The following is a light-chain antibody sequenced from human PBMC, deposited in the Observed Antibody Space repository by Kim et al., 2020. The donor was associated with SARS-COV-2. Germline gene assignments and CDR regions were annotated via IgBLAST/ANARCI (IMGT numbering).Light chain of an antibody. CDR2: RAS. CDR3: QQYYLYPLT. V-gene: IGKV1-5*03. CDR1: HTINSW. J-gene: IGKJ4*01. Sequence: DIQLTQSPPTQSASVGDRVTITSRASHTINSWLAWYQQRPGTAPKVLIYRASTLQSGVPSRFSGSGSTTEFTLTISSLQPDDSATYFCQQYYLYPLTFGGGTKVDIK.